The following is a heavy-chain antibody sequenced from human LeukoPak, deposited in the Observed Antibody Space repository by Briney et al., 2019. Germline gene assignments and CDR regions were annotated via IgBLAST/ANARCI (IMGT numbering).Heavy chain of an antibody. CDR3: ARGYGSGSYYPY. D-gene: IGHD3-10*01. J-gene: IGHJ4*02. CDR1: GFTFSNYL. CDR2: INHSGST. Sequence: PGGSLRLSCAASGFTFSNYLMHWVRQTPGKGLEWIGEINHSGSTSYNPSLKNRVTISVDTSKNQFSLKLSSVTAADTAVYYCARGYGSGSYYPYWGQGTLVTVSS. V-gene: IGHV4-34*01.